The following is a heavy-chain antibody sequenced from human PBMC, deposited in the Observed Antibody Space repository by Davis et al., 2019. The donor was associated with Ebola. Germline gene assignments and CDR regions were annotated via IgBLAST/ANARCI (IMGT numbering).Heavy chain of an antibody. CDR3: ATVEYSSSSWYY. CDR1: GGTFSSYA. J-gene: IGHJ4*02. CDR2: IIPIFGTA. D-gene: IGHD6-6*01. Sequence: SVKVSCKASGGTFSSYAISWVRQAPGQGLEWMGGIIPIFGTANYAQKFQGRVTITADESTSTAYMELSSLRSEDTAVYYCATVEYSSSSWYYWGQGTLVTVSS. V-gene: IGHV1-69*13.